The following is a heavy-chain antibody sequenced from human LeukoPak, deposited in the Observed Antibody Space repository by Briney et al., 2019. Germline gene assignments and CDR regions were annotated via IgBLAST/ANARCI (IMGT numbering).Heavy chain of an antibody. CDR1: GLTFSSYS. J-gene: IGHJ4*02. V-gene: IGHV3-53*01. CDR3: ARGLRWFRPFDY. Sequence: GGSLRLSCAASGLTFSSYSMNWVRQAPGKGLEWVSVIYSGGSTYYADSIKGRFTISRDNSKNTLYLQMNSLGAEDTAIYYCARGLRWFRPFDYWGQGTLVTVSS. CDR2: IYSGGST. D-gene: IGHD4-23*01.